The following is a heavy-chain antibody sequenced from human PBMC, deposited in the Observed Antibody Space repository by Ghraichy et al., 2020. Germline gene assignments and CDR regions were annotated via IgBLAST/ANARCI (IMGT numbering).Heavy chain of an antibody. V-gene: IGHV1-2*02. CDR2: INPNSGGT. CDR1: GYTFTGYY. J-gene: IGHJ4*02. CDR3: ARPAAYDYVWGSYRAWDY. D-gene: IGHD3-16*02. Sequence: ASVKFSCKASGYTFTGYYMHWVRQAPGQGLEWMGWINPNSGGTNYAQKFQGRVTMTRDTSISTAYMELSRLRSDDTAVYYCARPAAYDYVWGSYRAWDYWGQGTLVTVSS.